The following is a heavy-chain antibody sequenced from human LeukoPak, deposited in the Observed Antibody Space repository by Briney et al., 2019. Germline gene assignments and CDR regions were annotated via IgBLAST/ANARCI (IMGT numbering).Heavy chain of an antibody. CDR2: INHSGST. CDR3: ARGRRRYCSSTSCPSNAFDI. D-gene: IGHD2-2*01. V-gene: IGHV4-34*01. CDR1: GGSFGGYY. J-gene: IGHJ3*02. Sequence: KPSETLSLTCAVYGGSFGGYYWSWLRQPPGKGLEWIGEINHSGSTNYNPSLKSIVTISVDTSKNQFSLQLSSVTAADTAVYYCARGRRRYCSSTSCPSNAFDIWGQGTMVTVSS.